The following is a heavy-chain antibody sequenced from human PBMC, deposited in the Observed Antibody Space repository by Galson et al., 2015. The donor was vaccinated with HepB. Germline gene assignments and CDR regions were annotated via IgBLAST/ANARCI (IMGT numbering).Heavy chain of an antibody. Sequence: SLRLSCAASGFTFSSYSMNWVRQAPGKGLEWVSSISSSSSYIYYADSVKGRFTISRDNAKNSLYLQMNSLRAEDMAVCYCARGRPYYYDSSGYVDYWGQGTLVTVSS. CDR2: ISSSSSYI. J-gene: IGHJ4*02. V-gene: IGHV3-21*01. CDR3: ARGRPYYYDSSGYVDY. D-gene: IGHD3-22*01. CDR1: GFTFSSYS.